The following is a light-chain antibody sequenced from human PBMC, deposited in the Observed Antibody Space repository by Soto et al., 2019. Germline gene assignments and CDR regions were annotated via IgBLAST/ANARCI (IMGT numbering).Light chain of an antibody. V-gene: IGKV2-28*01. CDR3: MQALQTPWT. Sequence: DIVMTQSPLSLPVTPGEPASISCRSSQGLLHSIGSTYLNWYLQKPGQSPQLLIYLGSNRASGVPDRFSGSGSGTDFTLKISRVEAEDVGVYYCMQALQTPWTFGQGTKVEIK. CDR1: QGLLHSIGSTY. CDR2: LGS. J-gene: IGKJ1*01.